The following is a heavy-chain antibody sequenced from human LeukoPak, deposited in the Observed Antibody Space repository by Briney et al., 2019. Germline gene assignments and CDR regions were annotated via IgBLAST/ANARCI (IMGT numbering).Heavy chain of an antibody. CDR3: AKDQCTSTSCDRYPVY. D-gene: IGHD2-2*01. J-gene: IGHJ4*02. Sequence: GGSLRLSCAASGFTVSSYGMEWVRQAQGKGGEWVAFIDIGGRNNYSGDWVKGRFTMARDKSKNTLYLKMNSLRPADTAVYYCAKDQCTSTSCDRYPVYWGQGSLVTVSS. CDR2: IDIGGRNN. CDR1: GFTVSSYG. V-gene: IGHV3-30*02.